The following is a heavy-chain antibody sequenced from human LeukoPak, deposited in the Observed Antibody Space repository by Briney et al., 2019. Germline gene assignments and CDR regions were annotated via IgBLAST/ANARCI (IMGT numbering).Heavy chain of an antibody. V-gene: IGHV4-31*03. J-gene: IGHJ4*02. CDR3: ASCGYSYGFYYFDY. CDR1: GGSISSGGYY. CDR2: IYYSGST. Sequence: SETLSPTCTVSGGSISSGGYYWSWIRQHPGKGLEWIGYIYYSGSTYYNPSLKSRVTISVDTSKNQFSLKLSSVTAADTAVYYCASCGYSYGFYYFDYWGQGTLVTVSS. D-gene: IGHD5-18*01.